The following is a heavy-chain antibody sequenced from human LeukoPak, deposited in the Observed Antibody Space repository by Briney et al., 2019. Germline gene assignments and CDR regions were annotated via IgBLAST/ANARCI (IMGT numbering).Heavy chain of an antibody. J-gene: IGHJ4*02. Sequence: ASVKVSCKASGYTFTGYYIHWVRQAPGQGLEWMGWINPKSGGANYAQKFQGRVTMTRDTSISTAYMELSRLRSDDTAVYFCARVIGFGELSLGHWGQGTLVTVSS. CDR2: INPKSGGA. CDR3: ARVIGFGELSLGH. D-gene: IGHD3-10*01. CDR1: GYTFTGYY. V-gene: IGHV1-2*02.